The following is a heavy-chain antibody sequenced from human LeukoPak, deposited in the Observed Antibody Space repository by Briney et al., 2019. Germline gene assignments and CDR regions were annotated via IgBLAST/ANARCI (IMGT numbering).Heavy chain of an antibody. D-gene: IGHD3-3*01. CDR3: VRDLRFIGGSDWFDP. Sequence: GSLLLSFSASCFLFIYYTMNWVRREAGKGVEGVSSVSSSGGYTFYSDSVKGGFSISRDNDKNELFLQMESLSVDDSALYYCVRDLRFIGGSDWFDPWGQGTQVIVSS. J-gene: IGHJ5*02. V-gene: IGHV3-21*01. CDR1: CFLFIYYT. CDR2: VSSSGGYT.